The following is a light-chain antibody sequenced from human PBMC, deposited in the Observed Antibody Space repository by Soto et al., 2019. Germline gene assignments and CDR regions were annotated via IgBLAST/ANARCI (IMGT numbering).Light chain of an antibody. Sequence: QAVVTQPPSASGTPVQRVTISCSGGSSNIGTNAVNWYQQLPGTAPKRLIYNNNQRPSGVPDRFSGSKSGTSASLAISGLQAEDEADYYCAAWDDSLNGYVFGTGTTLTVL. J-gene: IGLJ1*01. V-gene: IGLV1-44*01. CDR2: NNN. CDR1: SSNIGTNA. CDR3: AAWDDSLNGYV.